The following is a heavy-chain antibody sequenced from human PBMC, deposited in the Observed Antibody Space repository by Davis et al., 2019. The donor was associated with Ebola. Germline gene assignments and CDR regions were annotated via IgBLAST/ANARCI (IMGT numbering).Heavy chain of an antibody. V-gene: IGHV3-30*03. D-gene: IGHD3-16*01. CDR3: ARRTSLGD. CDR2: ISYDGSNK. CDR1: GFTFSSYA. Sequence: GESLKISCAASGFTFSSYAMSWVRQAPGKGLEWVAVISYDGSNKYYADSVKGRFTISRDNSKNTLYLQMNSLRAEDTAVYYCARRTSLGDWGQGTLVTVSS. J-gene: IGHJ4*02.